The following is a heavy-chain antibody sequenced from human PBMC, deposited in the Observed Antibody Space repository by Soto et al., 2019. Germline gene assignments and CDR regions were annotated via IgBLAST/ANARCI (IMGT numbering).Heavy chain of an antibody. CDR3: ARDQGITTFGVYSMYYYGMDV. Sequence: ASVKVSCKASGYTFTSSGISWVRQAPGQGLEWMGWISTDNGNTNYAQHQQGRVSMTKDTSTSTTNIDMRSLRSDDTAVYYCARDQGITTFGVYSMYYYGMDVWGQGTTVTVSS. V-gene: IGHV1-18*01. CDR2: ISTDNGNT. D-gene: IGHD3-3*01. J-gene: IGHJ6*02. CDR1: GYTFTSSG.